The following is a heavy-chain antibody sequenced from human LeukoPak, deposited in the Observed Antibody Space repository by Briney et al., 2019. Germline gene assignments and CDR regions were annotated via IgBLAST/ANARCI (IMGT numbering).Heavy chain of an antibody. V-gene: IGHV1-8*02. D-gene: IGHD3-10*01. CDR1: GYTFTSYG. CDR2: VNPNSGNT. CDR3: ARRDQWFGDSHNWFDP. J-gene: IGHJ5*02. Sequence: ASVKVSCKASGYTFTSYGISWVRQAPGQGLEWMGWVNPNSGNTGYAQKFQGRVTMTRNTSISTAYMELSSLRSEDTAVYYCARRDQWFGDSHNWFDPWGQGTLVTVSS.